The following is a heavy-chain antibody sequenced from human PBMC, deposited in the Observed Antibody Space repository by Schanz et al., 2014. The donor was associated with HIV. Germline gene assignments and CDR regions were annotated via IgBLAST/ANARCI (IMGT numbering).Heavy chain of an antibody. V-gene: IGHV3-74*01. D-gene: IGHD3-10*01. Sequence: EVQLVESGGGLVQPGGSLRLSCAASGFTFSSYWMHWVRQAPGKGLVWVSRINGDGSATSYADSMKGRFTISRDNANNTLYLQMNSLRAEDTAVYYCVRETPSGVDYFDYWGQGTLVTVSS. J-gene: IGHJ4*02. CDR1: GFTFSSYW. CDR2: INGDGSAT. CDR3: VRETPSGVDYFDY.